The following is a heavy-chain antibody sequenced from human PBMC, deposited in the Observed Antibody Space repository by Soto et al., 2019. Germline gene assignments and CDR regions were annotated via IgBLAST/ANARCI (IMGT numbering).Heavy chain of an antibody. V-gene: IGHV3-30-3*01. CDR2: ISSDGSNK. J-gene: IGHJ4*02. D-gene: IGHD3-3*01. Sequence: GGSLRLSCAASGFTFSDYTINWVRQAPGKGLEWVALISSDGSNKYYADSVKGRFTISRDTSRNTLYLQMNSLRAEDTAVYYCARDRKTYYDFWSGYLTGYWGQGTLVTVYS. CDR1: GFTFSDYT. CDR3: ARDRKTYYDFWSGYLTGY.